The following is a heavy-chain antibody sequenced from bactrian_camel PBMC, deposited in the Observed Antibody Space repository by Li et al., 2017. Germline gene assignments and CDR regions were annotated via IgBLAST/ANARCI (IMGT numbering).Heavy chain of an antibody. D-gene: IGHD2*01. CDR3: AADSSDGCGDHRWAWDD. V-gene: IGHV3S55*01. J-gene: IGHJ4*01. Sequence: HVQLVESGGGSVQAGGFLRLSCAASGLTFGSFSSYCMGWFRLDLAKEREGVAAIASDGITEYADSVKGRFTISKDNAKNILYLQMNNMKPEDSGTYYCAADSSDGCGDHRWAWDDWGQGTQVTVS. CDR2: IASDGIT. CDR1: GLTFGSFSSYC.